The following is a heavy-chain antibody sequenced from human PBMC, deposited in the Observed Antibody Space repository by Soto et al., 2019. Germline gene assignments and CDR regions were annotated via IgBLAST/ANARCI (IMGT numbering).Heavy chain of an antibody. CDR1: GFTFSSYG. D-gene: IGHD3-22*01. CDR2: IWYDGSNK. J-gene: IGHJ6*02. CDR3: ARDIIYYYDSSGYYRRYYYYGMDV. V-gene: IGHV3-33*01. Sequence: GGSLRLSCAASGFTFSSYGMHWVRQAPGKGLESVAVIWYDGSNKYYADSVKGRFTISRDNSKNTLYLQMNSLRAEDTAVYYCARDIIYYYDSSGYYRRYYYYGMDVWGQGTTVTVSS.